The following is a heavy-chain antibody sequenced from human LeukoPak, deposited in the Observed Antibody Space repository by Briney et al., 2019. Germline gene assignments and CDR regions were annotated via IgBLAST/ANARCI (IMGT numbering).Heavy chain of an antibody. Sequence: GGSLRLSCAASGFAFSSYSMNWVRQAPGKGLDWVSYISSSSSTIYYADSVKGRFTISRDNAKNSLYLQMNSLRAEDTAVYYCARGGFGNNWRGNWFDPWGQGTLVTVSS. CDR2: ISSSSSTI. J-gene: IGHJ5*02. D-gene: IGHD1-1*01. V-gene: IGHV3-48*01. CDR1: GFAFSSYS. CDR3: ARGGFGNNWRGNWFDP.